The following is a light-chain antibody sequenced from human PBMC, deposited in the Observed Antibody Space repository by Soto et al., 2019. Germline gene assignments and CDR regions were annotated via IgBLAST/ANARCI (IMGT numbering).Light chain of an antibody. CDR2: DAS. V-gene: IGKV1-13*02. CDR3: QQFNSYPRT. Sequence: AIQLTQSPSSLSASVGDRVTITCRASQGISSAFAWYQQKPGKAPNLLIFDASSLESGVPSRLSGSGSGTDFTLTISSLQPEDFATYYCQQFNSYPRTFGQGTRLEIK. CDR1: QGISSA. J-gene: IGKJ5*01.